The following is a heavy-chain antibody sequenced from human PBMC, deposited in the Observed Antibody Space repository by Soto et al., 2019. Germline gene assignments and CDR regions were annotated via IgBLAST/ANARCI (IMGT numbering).Heavy chain of an antibody. CDR1: GGTFSSYA. D-gene: IGHD1-7*01. J-gene: IGHJ4*02. CDR3: ARLEGITGTTSG. CDR2: IIPIFGTA. Sequence: PSVKVSCKASGGTFSSYAISWVRQAPGQGLEWMGGIIPIFGTANYAQKFQGRVTITADESTSTAYMELSSLRSEDTAVYYCARLEGITGTTSGWGQGTLVTVSS. V-gene: IGHV1-69*13.